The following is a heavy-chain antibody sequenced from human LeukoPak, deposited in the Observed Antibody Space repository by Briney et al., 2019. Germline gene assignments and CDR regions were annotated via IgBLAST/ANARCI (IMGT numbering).Heavy chain of an antibody. J-gene: IGHJ4*02. V-gene: IGHV3-7*03. CDR3: AKDLVVVGWAFDY. CDR1: GFTFSSYW. CDR2: IKQDGSEK. D-gene: IGHD2-2*01. Sequence: GGSLRLSCAASGFTFSSYWMSWVRQAPGKGLEWVANIKQDGSEKYYVDSVKGRFTISRDNSKNTLYLQMNSLRAEDTAVYYCAKDLVVVGWAFDYWGQGTLVTVSS.